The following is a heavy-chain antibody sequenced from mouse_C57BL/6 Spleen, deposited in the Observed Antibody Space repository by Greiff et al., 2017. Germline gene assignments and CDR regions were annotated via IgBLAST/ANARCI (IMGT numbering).Heavy chain of an antibody. V-gene: IGHV1-4*01. CDR2: INPSSGYT. J-gene: IGHJ1*03. D-gene: IGHD2-3*01. Sequence: QVQLQQSGAELARPGASVKMSCKASGYTFTSYTMHWVKQRPGQGLEWIGYINPSSGYTKYNQKFKDKATLTADKSSSTAYMQLSSLTSEDSAVYYCARGDGYYVYFDVWGTGTTVTVSS. CDR1: GYTFTSYT. CDR3: ARGDGYYVYFDV.